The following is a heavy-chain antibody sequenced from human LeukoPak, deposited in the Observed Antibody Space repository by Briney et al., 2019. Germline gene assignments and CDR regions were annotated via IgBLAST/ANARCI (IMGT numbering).Heavy chain of an antibody. Sequence: GGSLRLSCAASGFTFSSDSMSWVRQAPGKGLEWVSAISGSGGSTYYADSVKGRFTISRDSSKNTLYLQMNSLRAEDTAVYYCAKRRSSGGGVFDYWGQGTLVTVSS. D-gene: IGHD3-16*01. CDR1: GFTFSSDS. CDR2: ISGSGGST. CDR3: AKRRSSGGGVFDY. V-gene: IGHV3-23*01. J-gene: IGHJ4*02.